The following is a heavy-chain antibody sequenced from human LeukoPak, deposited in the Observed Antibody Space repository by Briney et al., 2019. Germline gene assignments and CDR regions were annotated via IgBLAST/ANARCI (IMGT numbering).Heavy chain of an antibody. CDR1: GFTFSSYS. D-gene: IGHD3-10*01. V-gene: IGHV3-48*04. Sequence: GGSLRLSCAASGFTFSSYSVNWVRQAPGKGLEWVSYISSSSSAIYYADSVKGRFTISRDNAKNSLYLQMNSLRAEDTAVYYCARKHYGSGTYYPFDYWGQGTLVTVSS. CDR2: ISSSSSAI. J-gene: IGHJ4*02. CDR3: ARKHYGSGTYYPFDY.